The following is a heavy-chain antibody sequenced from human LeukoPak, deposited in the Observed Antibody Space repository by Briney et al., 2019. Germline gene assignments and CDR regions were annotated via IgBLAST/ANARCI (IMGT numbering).Heavy chain of an antibody. Sequence: GGSLGLSCAASGFTFSSYWMTWVRQAPGKGLEWVANIKENGRDKYYVDSLKGRFTISKDNAKNSVYLQMNSLRAEDTAVYYCARDSGGGWDYWGQGTLVTVSS. CDR2: IKENGRDK. CDR3: ARDSGGGWDY. V-gene: IGHV3-7*01. D-gene: IGHD6-19*01. CDR1: GFTFSSYW. J-gene: IGHJ4*02.